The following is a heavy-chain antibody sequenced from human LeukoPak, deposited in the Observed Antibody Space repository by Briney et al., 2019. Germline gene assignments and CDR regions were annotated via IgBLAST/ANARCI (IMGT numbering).Heavy chain of an antibody. V-gene: IGHV4-34*01. J-gene: IGHJ3*01. Sequence: PSETLSLTCAVYGGSFSGYYWSWIRQPPGKGLEWIGEINHSRSTNYNPSLKSRVTISVDTSKNQFSLKLSSVTAADTAVYYCARGRGYSSLDLWGQGTMVTVSS. CDR2: INHSRST. CDR3: ARGRGYSSLDL. CDR1: GGSFSGYY. D-gene: IGHD6-13*01.